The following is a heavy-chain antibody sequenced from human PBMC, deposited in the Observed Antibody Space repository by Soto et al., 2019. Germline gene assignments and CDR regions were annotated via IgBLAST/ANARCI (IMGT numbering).Heavy chain of an antibody. J-gene: IGHJ2*01. Sequence: QAQLQESGPGPVKPSETLSLTCTVSAGSVSGDTHYWSWIRQPPGKGLEWIGYIYNSGSTNYNPSLKSRVTISVDTSKNQFSLTLSSVTAADTAVYYCARGYRTSWYWFDLWGRGTLVTVSS. CDR2: IYNSGST. D-gene: IGHD6-13*01. CDR1: AGSVSGDTHY. CDR3: ARGYRTSWYWFDL. V-gene: IGHV4-61*01.